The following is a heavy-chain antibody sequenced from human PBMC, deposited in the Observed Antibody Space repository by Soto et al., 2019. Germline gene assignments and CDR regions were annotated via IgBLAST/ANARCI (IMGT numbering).Heavy chain of an antibody. J-gene: IGHJ5*01. CDR1: GFSLSDYW. V-gene: IGHV3-74*03. D-gene: IGHD6-19*01. CDR3: VSAPEQRPIDF. Sequence: GGSLRLSCAASGFSLSDYWMHWVRQVPGKGLLWVSRISVDGRDTTYADSVKGRFTISRDNAKNTLYLQMDSLRAEDTAVYYCVSAPEQRPIDFWGHRSLVTGSS. CDR2: ISVDGRDT.